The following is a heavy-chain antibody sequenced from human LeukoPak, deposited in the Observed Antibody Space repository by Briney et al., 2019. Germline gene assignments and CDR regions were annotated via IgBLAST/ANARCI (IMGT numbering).Heavy chain of an antibody. D-gene: IGHD3-10*01. J-gene: IGHJ5*02. CDR2: IYTSGST. V-gene: IGHV4-4*07. Sequence: SETLSLTCTVSGGSISSYYWSWIRQPAGKGLEWIGRIYTSGSTNYSPSLKSRVTMSVDTSKNQFSLKLSSVTAADTAVYYCARGQYYYGSGSSSWFDPWGQGTLVTVSS. CDR3: ARGQYYYGSGSSSWFDP. CDR1: GGSISSYY.